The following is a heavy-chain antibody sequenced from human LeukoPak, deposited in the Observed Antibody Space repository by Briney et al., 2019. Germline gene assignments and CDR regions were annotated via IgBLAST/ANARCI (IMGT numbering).Heavy chain of an antibody. CDR3: ARVRYCSTNRCYDREFDN. V-gene: IGHV4-59*01. Sequence: SETQSLTCTVSGGSISNYYWSWIRQPPGKGLEWIGYIYYSGNTNYNPSLKSRVTISVDTSKNQFSLKLNSVTAADTAVYYCARVRYCSTNRCYDREFDNWGQGTLVTVSS. CDR1: GGSISNYY. D-gene: IGHD2-2*01. J-gene: IGHJ4*02. CDR2: IYYSGNT.